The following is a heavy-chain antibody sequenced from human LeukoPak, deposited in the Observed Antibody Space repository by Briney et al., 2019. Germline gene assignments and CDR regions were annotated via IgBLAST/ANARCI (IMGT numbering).Heavy chain of an antibody. Sequence: GGSLRLSCAASGFTVSSNHMSWVRQAPGKGLEWVSVIYSGGSTYYADSVKGRFTISRDNSKNTLYLQMNSLRAEDTAVYYCAGTYDYDAFDIWGQGTMVTVSS. CDR1: GFTVSSNH. CDR2: IYSGGST. D-gene: IGHD3-3*01. CDR3: AGTYDYDAFDI. J-gene: IGHJ3*02. V-gene: IGHV3-53*01.